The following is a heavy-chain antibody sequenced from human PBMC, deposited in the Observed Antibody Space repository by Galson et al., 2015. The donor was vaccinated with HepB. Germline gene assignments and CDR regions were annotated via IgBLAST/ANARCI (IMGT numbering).Heavy chain of an antibody. D-gene: IGHD3-10*01. CDR3: VNDGVPDLRDTMIRGVISFAP. CDR2: LDGGGGST. CDR1: GFTFSDYA. Sequence: SLRLSCAASGFTFSDYAMSWVRQAPGKGLEWVSALDGGGGSTYYADSVKGRFTISRDNSKNTLYLQMNSLRGEDTAVYYCVNDGVPDLRDTMIRGVISFAPWGQGTLVTVSS. V-gene: IGHV3-23*01. J-gene: IGHJ5*02.